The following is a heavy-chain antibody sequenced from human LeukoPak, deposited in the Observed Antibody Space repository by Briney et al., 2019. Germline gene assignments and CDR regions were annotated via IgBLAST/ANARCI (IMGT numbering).Heavy chain of an antibody. D-gene: IGHD4-17*01. CDR3: ARQLYGSDY. V-gene: IGHV4-34*01. CDR1: GVSFSTYY. CDR2: VNHSGYT. J-gene: IGHJ4*02. Sequence: PSETLSLTCGVSGVSFSTYYWSWICQSPEKGLEWIGEVNHSGYTNYNPSLKSRVTISVDTSKNQFSLNLRSVTAADTAVYYCARQLYGSDYWGQGTLVTVSS.